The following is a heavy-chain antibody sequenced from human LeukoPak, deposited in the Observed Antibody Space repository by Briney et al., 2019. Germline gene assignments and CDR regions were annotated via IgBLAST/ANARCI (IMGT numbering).Heavy chain of an antibody. J-gene: IGHJ4*02. D-gene: IGHD3-9*01. CDR3: VKGDNDILTGYYNSFDY. CDR1: GFTFSSYW. Sequence: GGSLRVSCAASGFTFSSYWMRWVRQAPGKGLEWVANIKQDGSEKNYVDSVKGRFTISRDNSRDTLYLQMSSLRAEDTALYYCVKGDNDILTGYYNSFDYWGQGTLVTVSS. V-gene: IGHV3-7*03. CDR2: IKQDGSEK.